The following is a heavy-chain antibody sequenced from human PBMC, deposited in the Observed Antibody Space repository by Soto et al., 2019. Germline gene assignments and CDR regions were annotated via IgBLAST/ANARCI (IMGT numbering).Heavy chain of an antibody. V-gene: IGHV3-23*01. CDR3: AKDGSEMEIFGDYGMDV. CDR1: GFTFSSYA. CDR2: ISGSGGST. D-gene: IGHD3-3*01. Sequence: GGSLRLSCAASGFTFSSYAMSWVRQAPGKGLEWVSAISGSGGSTYYADSVKGRFTISRDNSKNTLYLQMNSLRAEDTAVYYCAKDGSEMEIFGDYGMDVWGQGTTVTVSS. J-gene: IGHJ6*02.